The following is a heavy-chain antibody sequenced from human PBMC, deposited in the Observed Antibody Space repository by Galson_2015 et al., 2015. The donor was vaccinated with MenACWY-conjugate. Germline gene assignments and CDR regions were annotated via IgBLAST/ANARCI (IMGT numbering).Heavy chain of an antibody. Sequence: PALVTPTPTLTLTCTVSGFSLSNARVGVSWIRQPPGKALEWLAHIFSNDEKSYNTSLKSRLTISKDTSKSQVVLTMTNLDPVDTATYYCARIPGIYGSGSHTFDYWGQGTLVTVSS. CDR3: ARIPGIYGSGSHTFDY. CDR1: GFSLSNARVG. CDR2: IFSNDEK. D-gene: IGHD3-10*01. V-gene: IGHV2-26*01. J-gene: IGHJ4*02.